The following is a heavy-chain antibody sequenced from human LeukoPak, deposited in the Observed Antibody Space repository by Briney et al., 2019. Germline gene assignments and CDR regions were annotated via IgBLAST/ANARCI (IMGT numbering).Heavy chain of an antibody. CDR3: ARPSSSSIYSDY. V-gene: IGHV4-39*01. CDR2: IYYSGST. D-gene: IGHD6-6*01. J-gene: IGHJ4*02. CDR1: GGSISSSSYY. Sequence: SETLSLTCTVPGGSISSSSYYWGWIRQPPGKGLEWIGSIYYSGSTYYNPSLKSRVTISVDTSKNQFSLKLSSVTAADTAVYYCARPSSSSIYSDYWGQGTLVTVSS.